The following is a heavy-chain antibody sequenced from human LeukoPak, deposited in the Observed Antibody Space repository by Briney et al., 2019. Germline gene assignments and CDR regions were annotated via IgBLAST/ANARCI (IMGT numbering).Heavy chain of an antibody. CDR2: ISSSGGST. Sequence: GGSLRLAVAASGFTFSSYAMSCVRQAGGKGLEWVSSISSSGGSTYYPDSVKGRFTISREHSKTTLYLQMNSLSAEATAVSYCANDLYHYATTPLDYWGQGILVTVSS. J-gene: IGHJ4*02. D-gene: IGHD2-8*01. CDR1: GFTFSSYA. V-gene: IGHV3-23*01. CDR3: ANDLYHYATTPLDY.